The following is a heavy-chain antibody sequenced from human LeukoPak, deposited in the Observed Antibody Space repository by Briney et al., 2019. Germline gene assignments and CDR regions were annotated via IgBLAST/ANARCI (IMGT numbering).Heavy chain of an antibody. J-gene: IGHJ4*02. CDR3: VRGHTGTIFGVVPVNPLGY. Sequence: GGSLRLSCAASGFTVSSNYMSWVRQAPGKGLVWVSRIHDDERSASYGDSVRGRFTISKDHAKNILYLQMDSLRVEDTAVYYRVRGHTGTIFGVVPVNPLGYWGQGTLVTVSS. CDR2: IHDDERSA. D-gene: IGHD3-3*01. CDR1: GFTVSSNY. V-gene: IGHV3-74*01.